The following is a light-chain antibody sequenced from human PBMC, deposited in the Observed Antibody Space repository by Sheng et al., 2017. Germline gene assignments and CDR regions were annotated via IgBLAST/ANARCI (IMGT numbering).Light chain of an antibody. Sequence: DIQMTQSPSTLSASVGDRVTITCRASQSMGTCLAWYQQKPGKAPKLLIYKASTLESGVPSRFSGSGSGTDFTLTINSLQPEDFATYYCQQYNTYPHTFGQGTKLEIK. V-gene: IGKV1-5*03. CDR1: QSMGTC. CDR2: KAS. CDR3: QQYNTYPHT. J-gene: IGKJ2*01.